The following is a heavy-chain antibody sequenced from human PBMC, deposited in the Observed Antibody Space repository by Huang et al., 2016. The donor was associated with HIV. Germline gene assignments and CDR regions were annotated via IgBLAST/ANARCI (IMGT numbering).Heavy chain of an antibody. D-gene: IGHD2-2*01. V-gene: IGHV4-39*01. Sequence: QLQLQESGPGLVKPSETLSLTCSVSGGSISSSSYYWGWIRQPPGKGLEWIGSIYYSGSTCYTPSLKSRVTISVDTSKNQFSLRLSSVTAADTSVYYCARHMDCSSSSCLAGGHERGPFDMWGQGTMVTVSS. CDR3: ARHMDCSSSSCLAGGHERGPFDM. CDR2: IYYSGST. J-gene: IGHJ3*02. CDR1: GGSISSSSYY.